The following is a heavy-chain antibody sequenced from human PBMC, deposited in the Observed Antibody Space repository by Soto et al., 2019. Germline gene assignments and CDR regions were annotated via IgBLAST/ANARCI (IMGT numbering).Heavy chain of an antibody. V-gene: IGHV4-31*03. Sequence: QVQLQEPGPELVKPSQTLSLTCTVSGGSISRGINSWSWFRQHPGKGLEWIGYISYSGTTYYNPSLKSRVTISVDTSNDQFSLKLSSVTAADTAVYYCAREDNSSFDYWGQGTLVTVSS. CDR3: AREDNSSFDY. CDR2: ISYSGTT. D-gene: IGHD4-4*01. CDR1: GGSISRGINS. J-gene: IGHJ4*02.